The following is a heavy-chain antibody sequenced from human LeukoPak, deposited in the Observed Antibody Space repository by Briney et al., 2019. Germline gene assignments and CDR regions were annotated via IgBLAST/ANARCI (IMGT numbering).Heavy chain of an antibody. Sequence: SETLSLTCTVSGGSISSYYWSWIRQPAGKGLEWIGRIYTSGSTNYNPSLKSRVTMSVDTSKNQFSLKLSSVTAADTAVYYCASFNLQAGYMDVWGKGTTITISS. CDR2: IYTSGST. J-gene: IGHJ6*03. D-gene: IGHD5-24*01. V-gene: IGHV4-4*07. CDR3: ASFNLQAGYMDV. CDR1: GGSISSYY.